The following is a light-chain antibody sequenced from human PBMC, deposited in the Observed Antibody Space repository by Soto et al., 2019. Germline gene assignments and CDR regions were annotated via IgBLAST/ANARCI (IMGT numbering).Light chain of an antibody. V-gene: IGKV3-15*01. J-gene: IGKJ1*01. Sequence: EIVMPQSPATLSVSPGERVPLSCRASQSVSSRLAWYHQKPGQSPRLLIYGASTRATGIPDRFSGSGSGTDFTLTISRLEPEEFAVYYCQQYNTSPRTVGQGTKVEI. CDR1: QSVSSR. CDR2: GAS. CDR3: QQYNTSPRT.